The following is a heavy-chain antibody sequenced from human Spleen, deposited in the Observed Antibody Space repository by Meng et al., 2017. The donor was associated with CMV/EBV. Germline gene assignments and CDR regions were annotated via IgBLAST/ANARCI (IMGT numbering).Heavy chain of an antibody. D-gene: IGHD3-3*01. J-gene: IGHJ1*01. CDR3: YTYYDFWSGYYALDH. CDR1: GFTFGDYA. V-gene: IGHV3-49*04. CDR2: IRSKAYSETT. Sequence: GGSLRLSCTTSGFTFGDYAVNWVRQAPGKGLEWVGFIRSKAYSETTKYAASVKDRFSISGDDSKSIAYLQMNRLKIEDTAVYYCYTYYDFWSGYYALDHWGQGTLVTVSS.